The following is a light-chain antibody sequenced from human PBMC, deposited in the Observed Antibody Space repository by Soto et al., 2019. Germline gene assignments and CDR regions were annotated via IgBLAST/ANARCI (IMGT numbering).Light chain of an antibody. CDR1: QSISSW. CDR3: QQYKSYWT. CDR2: KVS. V-gene: IGKV1-5*03. Sequence: DIQMTPSPSTLAASVGDRVTITLRASQSISSWLAWYQQKPGGAPKLLIYKVSSLQSGVPSRFSGSGSGTEFTLTISSLLPDDFATYYCQQYKSYWTFGQGTKVDIK. J-gene: IGKJ1*01.